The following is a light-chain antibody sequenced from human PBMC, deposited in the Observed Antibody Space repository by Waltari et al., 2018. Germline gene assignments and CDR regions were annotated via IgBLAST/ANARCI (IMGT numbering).Light chain of an antibody. V-gene: IGKV2-28*01. CDR2: LGS. J-gene: IGKJ4*01. CDR1: QSLLHSNGYNY. CDR3: MQALQTLGT. Sequence: DIVMTQSPLSLPVTPGEPASISCRSSQSLLHSNGYNYLDWYLQKPGQSPQLLSYLGSNRASGVPDRFSGSGSGTDFTLKISRVEAEDVGVYYCMQALQTLGTFGGGTKVEIK.